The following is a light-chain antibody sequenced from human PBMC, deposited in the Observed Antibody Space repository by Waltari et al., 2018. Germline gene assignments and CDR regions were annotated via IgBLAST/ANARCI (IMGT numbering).Light chain of an antibody. CDR1: QDIGNY. CDR2: AVS. CDR3: LQHYTYPPT. Sequence: DIQMTQSPSAMSASVGDRVAITCRASQDIGNYLAWFQQKPGTVPKHLIYAVSSLESGVPSRFSGSDSGTEFTLTINRLQPEDLATYFCLQHYTYPPTFGQGTRLEI. V-gene: IGKV1-17*03. J-gene: IGKJ5*01.